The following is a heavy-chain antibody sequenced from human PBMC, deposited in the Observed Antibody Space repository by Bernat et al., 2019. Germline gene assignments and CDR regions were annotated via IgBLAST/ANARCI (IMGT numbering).Heavy chain of an antibody. V-gene: IGHV4-34*01. J-gene: IGHJ4*02. Sequence: QVQLQQWGAGLLKPSETLSLTCAVYGGSFSGYYWSWIRQPPGKGLEWIGEINHSGSTNYNPSLKSRVTISVDTSKNQFSLKLSSVTAADTAVYYCAKVWVPWIQLDTAFDYWGQGTLVTVSS. D-gene: IGHD5-18*01. CDR1: GGSFSGYY. CDR2: INHSGST. CDR3: AKVWVPWIQLDTAFDY.